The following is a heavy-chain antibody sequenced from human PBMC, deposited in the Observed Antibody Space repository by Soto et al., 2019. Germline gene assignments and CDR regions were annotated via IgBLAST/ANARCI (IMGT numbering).Heavy chain of an antibody. V-gene: IGHV1-46*01. CDR2: INPSGGST. Sequence: QVQLVQSGAEVKKSGASVKVSCKASGYTFTSYYMHWVRQAPGQGLEWMGIINPSGGSTSYAQKFQGRVTMTRDTSTSTVYMELSSLRSEDTAVYYCARDPFGDGYNEDYFDYWGQGTLVTVSS. J-gene: IGHJ4*02. D-gene: IGHD3-3*01. CDR3: ARDPFGDGYNEDYFDY. CDR1: GYTFTSYY.